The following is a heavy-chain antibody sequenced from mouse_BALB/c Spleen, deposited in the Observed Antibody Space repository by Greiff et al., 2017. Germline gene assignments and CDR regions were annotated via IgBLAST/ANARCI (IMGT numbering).Heavy chain of an antibody. Sequence: EVQVVESGGGLVKPGGSLKLSCAASGFTFSDYYMYWVRQTPEKRLEWVATISDGGSYTYYPDSVKGRFTISRDNAKNNLYLQMSSLKSEDTAMYYCARRKGAMDYWGQGTSVTVSS. CDR3: ARRKGAMDY. CDR2: ISDGGSYT. V-gene: IGHV5-4*02. CDR1: GFTFSDYY. J-gene: IGHJ4*01.